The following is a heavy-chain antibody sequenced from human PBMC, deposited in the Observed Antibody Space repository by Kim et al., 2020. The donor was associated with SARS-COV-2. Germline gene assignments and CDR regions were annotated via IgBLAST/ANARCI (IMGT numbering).Heavy chain of an antibody. CDR3: ARFYDKPY. D-gene: IGHD5-12*01. Sequence: GGSRGYAKKFQGRVTMTRDTSTSTVYMELSSLRSEDTAVYYCARFYDKPYWGQGTLVTVSS. CDR2: GGSR. V-gene: IGHV1-46*01. J-gene: IGHJ4*02.